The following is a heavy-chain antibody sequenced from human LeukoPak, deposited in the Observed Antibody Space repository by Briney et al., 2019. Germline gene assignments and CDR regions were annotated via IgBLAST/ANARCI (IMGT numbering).Heavy chain of an antibody. CDR2: IYTSGST. D-gene: IGHD6-13*01. J-gene: IGHJ6*03. Sequence: SETLSLTCTVSGGSISSYYWSWIRQPAGKGLEWIGRIYTSGSTNYNPSLKNRVTMSVDTSKNQFSLKLSSVTAADTAVYYCARDPSIAAAGTRPYYYYYMDVWGRGTTVTVSS. CDR1: GGSISSYY. V-gene: IGHV4-4*07. CDR3: ARDPSIAAAGTRPYYYYYMDV.